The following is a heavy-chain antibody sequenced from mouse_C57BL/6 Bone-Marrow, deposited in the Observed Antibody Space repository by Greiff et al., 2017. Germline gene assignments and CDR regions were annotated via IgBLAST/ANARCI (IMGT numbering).Heavy chain of an antibody. V-gene: IGHV5-6*01. J-gene: IGHJ2*01. CDR3: AKHQWLPWDY. D-gene: IGHD2-2*01. CDR1: GFTFSSYG. Sequence: VKLVESGGDLVKPGGSLKPPCAAPGFTFSSYGMSWVRQTPDKRLEWVATISSGGSYSDYPDSVKGRFTISRDNAKTTQYLQMSSLKSEDAAMYCCAKHQWLPWDYWGQGTTLTVSS. CDR2: ISSGGSYS.